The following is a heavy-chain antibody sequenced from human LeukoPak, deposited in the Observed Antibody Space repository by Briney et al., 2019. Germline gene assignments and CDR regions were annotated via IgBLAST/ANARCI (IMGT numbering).Heavy chain of an antibody. CDR1: GFTFTAYS. CDR3: AGGTDSAMADF. V-gene: IGHV3-21*01. Sequence: PGGSLRLSCAASGFTFTAYSMNWVRQAPGGGLEWVSSITSSRTYTYYADSVKGRFTISRDNAKKSLYLQMNSLRAEDTAVYYCAGGTDSAMADFWGQGTLVTVSS. D-gene: IGHD5-18*01. J-gene: IGHJ4*02. CDR2: ITSSRTYT.